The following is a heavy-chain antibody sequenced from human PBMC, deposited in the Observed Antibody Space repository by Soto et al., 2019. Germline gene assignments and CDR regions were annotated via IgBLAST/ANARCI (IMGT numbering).Heavy chain of an antibody. V-gene: IGHV4-31*03. D-gene: IGHD1-20*01. Sequence: SETLSLTCTVSGGSISSGGYYWSWIRQHPGKGLEWIGYIYYSGSTYYNPSLKSRVTISVDTSKNQFSLKLSSVTAADTAVYYCAREVPITVGPILTNWFDPWGQGTLVTVSS. J-gene: IGHJ5*02. CDR2: IYYSGST. CDR3: AREVPITVGPILTNWFDP. CDR1: GGSISSGGYY.